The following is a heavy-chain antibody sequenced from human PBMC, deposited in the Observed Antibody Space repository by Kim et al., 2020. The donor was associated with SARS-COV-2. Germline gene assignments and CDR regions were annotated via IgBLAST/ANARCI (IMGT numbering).Heavy chain of an antibody. CDR3: ARRGDSGGTFDY. V-gene: IGHV4-59*01. Sequence: NSNPTLTSRVTISVDTSKNQFSLKLSSVTAADTAVYYCARRGDSGGTFDYWGQGTLVTVSS. J-gene: IGHJ4*02. D-gene: IGHD2-21*02.